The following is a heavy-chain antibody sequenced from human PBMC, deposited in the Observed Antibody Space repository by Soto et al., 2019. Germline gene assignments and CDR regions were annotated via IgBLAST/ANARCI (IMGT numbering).Heavy chain of an antibody. D-gene: IGHD6-6*01. V-gene: IGHV4-31*03. Sequence: PSEILRLAFPVCSESISRSGYCLTWFPQPPGKGLEWIGYNYYSGITYYNPSLKSRVTISLDTSKNQFSLKLSSVTAADTAVYYCARGSSIAGLYYGMDVWGQGTTVT. J-gene: IGHJ6*02. CDR3: ARGSSIAGLYYGMDV. CDR1: SESISRSGYC. CDR2: NYYSGIT.